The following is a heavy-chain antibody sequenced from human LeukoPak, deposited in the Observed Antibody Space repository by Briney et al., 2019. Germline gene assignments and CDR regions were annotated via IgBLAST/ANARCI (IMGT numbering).Heavy chain of an antibody. CDR2: IYYSGST. CDR1: GGSFSGYY. CDR3: ARGEAYDILTGYNSYYFDY. V-gene: IGHV4-59*01. Sequence: SETLSLTCAVYGGSFSGYYWSWIRQPPGKGLEWIGYIYYSGSTNYNPSLKSRVTISVDTSKNQFSLKLSSVTAADTAVYYCARGEAYDILTGYNSYYFDYWGQGTLVTVSS. D-gene: IGHD3-9*01. J-gene: IGHJ4*02.